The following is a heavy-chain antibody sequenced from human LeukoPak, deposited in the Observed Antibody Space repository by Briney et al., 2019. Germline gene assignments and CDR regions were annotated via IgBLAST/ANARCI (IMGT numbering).Heavy chain of an antibody. V-gene: IGHV3-74*01. CDR1: GFTFSGYW. CDR2: LNSDGRAT. Sequence: PGGSLRLSCAASGFTFSGYWMHWVRQAPGKGLVWVSRLNSDGRATTYADSVKGRFTISRDNAKNTLYLQMNSLRGEDTAVYYCARGWSYGMDVRGQGTTITDSS. J-gene: IGHJ6*02. CDR3: ARGWSYGMDV. D-gene: IGHD2-8*01.